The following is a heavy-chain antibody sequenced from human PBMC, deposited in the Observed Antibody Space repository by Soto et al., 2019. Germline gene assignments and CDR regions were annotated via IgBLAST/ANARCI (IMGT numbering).Heavy chain of an antibody. J-gene: IGHJ4*02. CDR2: IYSGGST. CDR3: ARAPLYGGQAY. Sequence: EVQLVASGGGLVQPGGSLRLSCAASGFTVNSDYMTWVRQAPGKGLEWVSVIYSGGSTYYTDSVKGRFTISRDNSKNTLYLQMNSLRAEDTAVYYCARAPLYGGQAYWGQGTLVTVSS. V-gene: IGHV3-66*01. D-gene: IGHD4-17*01. CDR1: GFTVNSDY.